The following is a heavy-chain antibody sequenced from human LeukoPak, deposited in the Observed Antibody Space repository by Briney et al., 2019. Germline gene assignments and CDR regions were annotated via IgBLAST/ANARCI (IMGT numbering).Heavy chain of an antibody. CDR1: GYTFTGYY. CDR3: ARGYCSSTSCYGKVTGTNLDY. V-gene: IGHV1-2*02. Sequence: ASVKVSCKASGYTFTGYYMHWVRQAPGQGLEWMGWINPNSGGTNYAQKFQGRVTMTRDTSISTAYMELSRLRSDDTAVYYCARGYCSSTSCYGKVTGTNLDYWGQGTLVTVSS. J-gene: IGHJ4*02. D-gene: IGHD2-2*01. CDR2: INPNSGGT.